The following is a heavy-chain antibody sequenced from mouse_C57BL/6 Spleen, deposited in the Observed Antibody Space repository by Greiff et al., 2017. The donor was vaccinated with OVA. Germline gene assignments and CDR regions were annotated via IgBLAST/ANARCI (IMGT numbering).Heavy chain of an antibody. D-gene: IGHD1-1*01. Sequence: EVHLVESGGDLVKPGGSLKLSCAASGFTFSSYGMSWVRQTPDKRLEWVATISSGGSYTYYPDSVKGRFTISRDNAKNTLYLQMSSLKSEDTAMYYGARHGTTVVAKDYFDYWGQGTTLTVSS. CDR2: ISSGGSYT. J-gene: IGHJ2*01. V-gene: IGHV5-6*01. CDR1: GFTFSSYG. CDR3: ARHGTTVVAKDYFDY.